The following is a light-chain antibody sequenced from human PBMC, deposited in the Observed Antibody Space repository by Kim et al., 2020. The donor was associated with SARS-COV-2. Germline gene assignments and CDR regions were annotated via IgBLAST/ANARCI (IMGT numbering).Light chain of an antibody. Sequence: VSPGEGVPLSCRASQSVSGNLAWYQQRPGQAPRLLIFGASTRATGIPARFSGSGSGTDFTLTISSLQAEDFAVYYCQQYYNWPPYTFGQGTKLEI. V-gene: IGKV3-15*01. CDR1: QSVSGN. J-gene: IGKJ2*01. CDR2: GAS. CDR3: QQYYNWPPYT.